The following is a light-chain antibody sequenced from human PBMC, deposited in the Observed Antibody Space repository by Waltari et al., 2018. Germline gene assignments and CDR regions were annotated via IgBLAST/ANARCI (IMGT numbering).Light chain of an antibody. J-gene: IGKJ2*01. V-gene: IGKV1-6*01. CDR1: QDIRND. Sequence: IQMTQSPSSLSTFVGDRVTITCLASQDIRNDLGWYQQKSGKAPKLLIYAASSLQSGDTSRFSGSGSGTEFTLTSSGLQTEDIATFYWLQDYSYPYTFGQGTKLEIK. CDR3: LQDYSYPYT. CDR2: AAS.